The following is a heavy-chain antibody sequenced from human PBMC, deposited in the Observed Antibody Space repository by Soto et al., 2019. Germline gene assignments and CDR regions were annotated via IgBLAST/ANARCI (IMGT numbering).Heavy chain of an antibody. V-gene: IGHV3-23*01. CDR2: ISGSGGST. J-gene: IGHJ3*02. Sequence: EVQLLESGGGLVQPGGSLRLSCAASGFTFSSYAMSWVRQAPGKGLEWVSAISGSGGSTYYADSVKGRFTISRDNSKNTMYLHMNSLRAEDTAVYYCAKDYADCSGGSCYSALSDAFDIWGQGTMVTVSS. D-gene: IGHD2-15*01. CDR1: GFTFSSYA. CDR3: AKDYADCSGGSCYSALSDAFDI.